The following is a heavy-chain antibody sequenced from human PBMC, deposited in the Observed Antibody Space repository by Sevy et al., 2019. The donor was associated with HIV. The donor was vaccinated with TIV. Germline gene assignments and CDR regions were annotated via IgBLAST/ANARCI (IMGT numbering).Heavy chain of an antibody. D-gene: IGHD5-18*01. CDR3: ARAGHSYGLFDY. J-gene: IGHJ4*02. CDR2: MCHTGIT. Sequence: SETLSLTCTVSGGSISSYCCNWIRQSPGKGLEWIGYMCHTGITNYSPSLKSRVTISLDTSRNQFSLRLSSVTAADTAVYYSARAGHSYGLFDYWGQGTLVTVSS. V-gene: IGHV4-59*13. CDR1: GGSISSYC.